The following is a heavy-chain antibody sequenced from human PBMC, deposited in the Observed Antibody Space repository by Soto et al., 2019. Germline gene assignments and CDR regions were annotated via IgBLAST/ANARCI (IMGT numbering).Heavy chain of an antibody. Sequence: GASVKVSCKASGYTFTSYGISWVRQAPGQGLEWMGWIRAYNGNTNYAQKLQGRVTMTTDTSTSTAYMELRSLRSDDTAVYYCARHDSSGYYYYFDYWGQGTLVTVSS. CDR2: IRAYNGNT. V-gene: IGHV1-18*01. J-gene: IGHJ4*02. CDR3: ARHDSSGYYYYFDY. CDR1: GYTFTSYG. D-gene: IGHD3-22*01.